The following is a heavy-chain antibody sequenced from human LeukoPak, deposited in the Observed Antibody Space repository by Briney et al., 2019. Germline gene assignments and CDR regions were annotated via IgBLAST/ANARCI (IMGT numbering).Heavy chain of an antibody. CDR2: IYPGDSDT. V-gene: IGHV5-51*01. Sequence: GESLKISCKGSGYSFTSYWIGWVRQMPGKGLEWMGIIYPGDSDTRYSPSFQGQVTISADKSISTAYLQWSSLKASDTAMYYCARQPGYCCSTSCYTDYWGQGTLVTVSS. J-gene: IGHJ4*02. CDR1: GYSFTSYW. CDR3: ARQPGYCCSTSCYTDY. D-gene: IGHD2-2*02.